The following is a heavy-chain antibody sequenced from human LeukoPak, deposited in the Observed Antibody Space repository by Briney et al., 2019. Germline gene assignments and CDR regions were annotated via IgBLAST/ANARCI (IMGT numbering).Heavy chain of an antibody. V-gene: IGHV3-21*01. CDR2: ISSSSSYI. D-gene: IGHD3-10*01. J-gene: IGHJ4*02. CDR1: GFTFSSYS. Sequence: SGGSLRLSCAASGFTFSSYSMNWVRQAPGKGLEWVSSISSSSSYIYYADSVRGRFTISRDNAKNSLYLQMNSLRAEDTAVYYCARDPRFEAATGELDDWGQGTLVTVSS. CDR3: ARDPRFEAATGELDD.